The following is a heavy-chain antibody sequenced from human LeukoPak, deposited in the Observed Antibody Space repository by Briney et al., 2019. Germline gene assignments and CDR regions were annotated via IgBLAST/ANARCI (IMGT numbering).Heavy chain of an antibody. J-gene: IGHJ5*02. CDR1: GGTFSSYA. CDR3: AREGYDILTGYNP. Sequence: ASVKVSCKASGGTFSSYAISWVRQAPGQGLEWMGRIIPILGIANYAQKFQGRVTITADKSTSTAYMELSSLRSEDTAVYYCAREGYDILTGYNPWGQGTLVTVSS. V-gene: IGHV1-69*04. CDR2: IIPILGIA. D-gene: IGHD3-9*01.